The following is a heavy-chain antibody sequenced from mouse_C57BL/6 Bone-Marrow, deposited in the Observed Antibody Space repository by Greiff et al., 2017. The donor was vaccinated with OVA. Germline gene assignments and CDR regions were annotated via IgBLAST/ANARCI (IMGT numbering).Heavy chain of an antibody. V-gene: IGHV1-82*01. Sequence: QVHVKQSGPELVKPGASVKISCKASGYAFSSSWMNWVKQRPGKGLEWIGRIYPGDGDTNYNGKFKGKATLTADKSSSTAYMQLSSLTSEDSAVYFCASHRTPYYFDYWGKGTTLTVSS. CDR2: IYPGDGDT. J-gene: IGHJ2*01. CDR1: GYAFSSSW. CDR3: ASHRTPYYFDY.